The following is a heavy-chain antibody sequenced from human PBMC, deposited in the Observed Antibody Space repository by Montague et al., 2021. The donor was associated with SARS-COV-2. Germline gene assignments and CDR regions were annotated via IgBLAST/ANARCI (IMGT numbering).Heavy chain of an antibody. Sequence: SETLSLTCTVSGGSVSSGSFHWSWIRQPPGKGLEYIGYISSSGSANYNPSFKSRVAISLDTSENQPSLRLSSVTAAGTAVYYCANKGAYDVPIDYWGLGTLVTVSS. V-gene: IGHV4-61*01. CDR3: ANKGAYDVPIDY. J-gene: IGHJ4*02. CDR2: ISSSGSA. CDR1: GGSVSSGSFH. D-gene: IGHD3-3*01.